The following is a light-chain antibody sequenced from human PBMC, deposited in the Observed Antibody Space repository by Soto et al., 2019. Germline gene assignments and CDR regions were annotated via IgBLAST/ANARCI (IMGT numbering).Light chain of an antibody. Sequence: DIVLTQSPGTLSLSPGDRATLSCRASQSVSTSYLAWYQQKPGQAPRLLIYGASNRATGIPDRFSGSGSGTDFTLTISRLEPEDFAVYYCQQYDSWTFGQGTKVDIK. CDR2: GAS. V-gene: IGKV3-20*01. J-gene: IGKJ1*01. CDR1: QSVSTSY. CDR3: QQYDSWT.